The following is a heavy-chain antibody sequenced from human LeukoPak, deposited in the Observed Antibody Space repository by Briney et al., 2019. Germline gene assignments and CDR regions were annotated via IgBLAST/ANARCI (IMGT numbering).Heavy chain of an antibody. J-gene: IGHJ4*02. CDR3: ARGGVGLAVAAYFDF. CDR2: IKPNSGGT. V-gene: IGHV1-2*02. D-gene: IGHD6-19*01. Sequence: ASVKVSCKASGYTFTDYYMHWVRQAPGQGLEWMGWIKPNSGGTNYAQKFQGRVSMTRDTSISTAYMELSRLRSEDTAVYFCARGGVGLAVAAYFDFWGQGTLVTVSS. CDR1: GYTFTDYY.